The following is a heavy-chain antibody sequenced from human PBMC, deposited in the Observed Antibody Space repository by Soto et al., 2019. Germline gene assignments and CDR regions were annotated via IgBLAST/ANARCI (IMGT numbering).Heavy chain of an antibody. CDR1: GGSISISSYY. J-gene: IGHJ6*02. CDR3: ARVGGSGWDENGMDV. CDR2: IYYSGST. V-gene: IGHV4-39*01. Sequence: LSLTCTVSGGSISISSYYWGWIRQPPGKGLEWIGSIYYSGSTYYNPSLKSRVTISVDTSKNQFSLKLSSVTAADTAVYYCARVGGSGWDENGMDVWGQGTTVTVSS. D-gene: IGHD6-19*01.